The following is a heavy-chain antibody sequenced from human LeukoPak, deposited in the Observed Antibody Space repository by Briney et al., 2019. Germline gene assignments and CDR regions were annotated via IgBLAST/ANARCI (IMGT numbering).Heavy chain of an antibody. Sequence: ASVKVSCKASGYTFTGYYIHWVRQAPGQGLEWMGRINPNNGGTNYAQKFQGRVTMTRDMSMSTAYMELSRLRSVDTAVYYCARESHVTREDYWGQGTLVTVSS. D-gene: IGHD3-10*01. CDR2: INPNNGGT. J-gene: IGHJ4*02. V-gene: IGHV1-2*06. CDR1: GYTFTGYY. CDR3: ARESHVTREDY.